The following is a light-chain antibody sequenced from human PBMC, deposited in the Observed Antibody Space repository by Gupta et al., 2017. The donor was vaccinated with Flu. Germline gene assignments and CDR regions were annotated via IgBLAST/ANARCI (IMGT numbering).Light chain of an antibody. CDR3: PAQDATRNNLV. J-gene: IGLJ2*01. CDR2: DNS. CDR1: GYVVGSNY. V-gene: IGLV1-44*01. Sequence: KVTITSTGYGYVVGSNYLSWYQHPAAPAPILLIYDNSSRRSGIPARFSASNSATTSSVPTSSVQAEDGADYYYPAQDATRNNLVFGGGTKRTVL.